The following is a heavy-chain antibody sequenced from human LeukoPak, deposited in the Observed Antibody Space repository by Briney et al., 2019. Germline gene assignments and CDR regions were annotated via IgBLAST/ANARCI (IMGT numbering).Heavy chain of an antibody. V-gene: IGHV5-51*01. CDR3: ASHYGGNANYFDY. CDR2: FYPGDSDT. Sequence: GKSLKISCKGSGYSFTSYWIGWVRQMPGKGLEWMGIFYPGDSDTRYSPSFQGQVTISADKSISTAYLQWSSLKASDTAMYYCASHYGGNANYFDYWGQGTLVTVSS. D-gene: IGHD4-23*01. J-gene: IGHJ4*02. CDR1: GYSFTSYW.